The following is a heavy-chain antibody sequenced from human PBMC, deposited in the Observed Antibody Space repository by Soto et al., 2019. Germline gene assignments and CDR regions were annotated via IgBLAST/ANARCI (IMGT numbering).Heavy chain of an antibody. CDR1: GDSITSHF. J-gene: IGHJ4*02. D-gene: IGHD3-10*01. V-gene: IGHV4-59*11. CDR3: ARVPITRAWLPDS. CDR2: VFHTGSP. Sequence: SETLSLTCSVSGDSITSHFWSWIRQPPGKGLEWIGYVFHTGSPDYQPSLRSRVTMSLDTSKNQFSLQLRSVTAADTAVYFCARVPITRAWLPDSWGQGTNVTVYS.